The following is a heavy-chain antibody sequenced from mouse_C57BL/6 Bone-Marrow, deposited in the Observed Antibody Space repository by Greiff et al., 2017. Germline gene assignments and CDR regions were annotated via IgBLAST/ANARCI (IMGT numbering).Heavy chain of an antibody. Sequence: VQLQQSGPELVKPGASVKISCKASGYTFTDYYMNWVKQSHGKSLEWIGDINPNNGGTSYNQKFKGKATLTVDKSSSTAYMELRSLTSEGSAVYYCARGGYYGFYAMDYWGQGTSVTVSS. V-gene: IGHV1-26*01. CDR2: INPNNGGT. D-gene: IGHD1-1*01. CDR3: ARGGYYGFYAMDY. J-gene: IGHJ4*01. CDR1: GYTFTDYY.